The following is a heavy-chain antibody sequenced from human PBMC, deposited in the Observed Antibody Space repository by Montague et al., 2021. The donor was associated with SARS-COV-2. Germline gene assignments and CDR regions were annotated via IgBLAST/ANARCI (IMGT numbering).Heavy chain of an antibody. V-gene: IGHV6-1*01. Sequence: CVISGDSVSRDSVAWNWIRQSPSRGLEWLGRTYYRSEWYMDYALSLNSRMTINPDTSKNEFSLHLNSVTPDDTAVYYCARVEYYGFWSGQYDTRYYFYGMDVWGQGTTVTVSS. CDR1: GDSVSRDSVA. J-gene: IGHJ6*02. D-gene: IGHD3-3*01. CDR2: TYYRSEWYM. CDR3: ARVEYYGFWSGQYDTRYYFYGMDV.